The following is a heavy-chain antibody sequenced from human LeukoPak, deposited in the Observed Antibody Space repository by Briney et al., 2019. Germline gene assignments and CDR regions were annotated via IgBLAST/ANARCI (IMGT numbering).Heavy chain of an antibody. Sequence: PSETLSLTCTVSGVSISSYYWSWIRQSAGKGLEWIGRIYTSGSTYYNPSLKSRVNMSVDTSKNQFSLKVSSVTAADTAVYYCARGRYSYGPQNYDYMDVWGKGTTVTISS. J-gene: IGHJ6*03. CDR1: GVSISSYY. CDR2: IYTSGST. V-gene: IGHV4-4*07. D-gene: IGHD5-18*01. CDR3: ARGRYSYGPQNYDYMDV.